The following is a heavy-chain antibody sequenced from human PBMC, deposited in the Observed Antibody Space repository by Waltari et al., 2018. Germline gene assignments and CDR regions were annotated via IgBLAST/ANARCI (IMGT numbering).Heavy chain of an antibody. D-gene: IGHD2-15*01. CDR1: GFTFSSYA. J-gene: IGHJ4*02. CDR3: ARVGSGNSDYYFDY. CDR2: ISYDGSNK. Sequence: VQLVESGGVVVQPGGSLRLSCAASGFTFSSYAMHWVRQAPGKGLGWVAVISYDGSNKYSADSVKGRFTSSRDNSKNTLYLQMNSLRAEDTAVYYCARVGSGNSDYYFDYWGQGTLVTVSS. V-gene: IGHV3-30-3*01.